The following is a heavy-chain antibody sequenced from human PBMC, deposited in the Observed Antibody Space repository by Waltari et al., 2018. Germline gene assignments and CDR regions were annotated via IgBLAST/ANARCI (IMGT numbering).Heavy chain of an antibody. Sequence: QVQLVQSRPQVKKPGASVKVSCKAFGYRFTDHFIHWLRPAPGQGFEWMGWINPNSGETNSAQKFQVRVSLTRDTSISTAYMEVNGLTSDDTAVYYCARGFYGDYVPDIWGQGTLVAVSS. CDR2: INPNSGET. J-gene: IGHJ4*02. V-gene: IGHV1-2*02. CDR1: GYRFTDHF. D-gene: IGHD4-17*01. CDR3: ARGFYGDYVPDI.